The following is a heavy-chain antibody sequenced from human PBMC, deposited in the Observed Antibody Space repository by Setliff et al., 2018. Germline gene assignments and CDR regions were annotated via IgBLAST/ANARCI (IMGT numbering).Heavy chain of an antibody. V-gene: IGHV4-34*01. CDR2: INHSGGT. CDR3: ARVVPAAMYFDY. J-gene: IGHJ4*02. D-gene: IGHD2-2*01. Sequence: PSETLSLTCAVYGGSFSGYYWSWIRQPPGKGLEWIGEINHSGGTNYNPSLKSRVTISVDTSKNQFSLKLSSVTAADTAVYYCARVVPAAMYFDYWGQGTRVTVS. CDR1: GGSFSGYY.